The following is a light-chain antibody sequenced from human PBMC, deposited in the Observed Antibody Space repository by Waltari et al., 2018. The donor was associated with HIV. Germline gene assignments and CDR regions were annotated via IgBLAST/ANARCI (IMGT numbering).Light chain of an antibody. CDR2: DNN. CDR3: GTWDSSLSAGGV. CDR1: SSNIGNNY. Sequence: QSVLTQPPSVSAAPGQTVTISCSGRSSNIGNNYVSWYQPLPGTAPKLLIYDNNKRPSGIPDRFSGSKSGTSATLGITGLQTGDEADYYCGTWDSSLSAGGVFGGGTKLTVL. V-gene: IGLV1-51*01. J-gene: IGLJ2*01.